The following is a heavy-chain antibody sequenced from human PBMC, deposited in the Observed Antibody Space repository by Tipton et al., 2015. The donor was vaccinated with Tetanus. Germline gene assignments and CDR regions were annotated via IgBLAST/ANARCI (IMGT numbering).Heavy chain of an antibody. J-gene: IGHJ4*02. CDR2: VFHSGTT. CDR3: ARWIAVTGTDFDF. CDR1: GGSITYFY. Sequence: TLSLTCTVSGGSITYFYWGWIRQPPGKGLEWIGTVFHSGTTYYNPSLKSRVTISVDTSKNQFSLKLTSVTAADTAVYYCARWIAVTGTDFDFWGQGTLVTVSS. V-gene: IGHV4-39*01. D-gene: IGHD6-19*01.